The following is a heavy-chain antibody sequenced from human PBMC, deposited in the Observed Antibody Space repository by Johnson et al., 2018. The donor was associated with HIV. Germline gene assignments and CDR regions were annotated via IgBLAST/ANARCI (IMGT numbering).Heavy chain of an antibody. CDR2: ISYDGSNN. J-gene: IGHJ3*02. CDR3: ARVPNDAFDI. V-gene: IGHV3-30*04. CDR1: GFTFSSYA. Sequence: QVQLVESGGGVVQPGRSLRLSCAASGFTFSSYAMHWVRQAPGKGLEWVAVISYDGSNNYYADSVKGRFTISRDNSKNTLYLQMNSLRAEDTAVYYCARVPNDAFDIWGQGTMVTVSS.